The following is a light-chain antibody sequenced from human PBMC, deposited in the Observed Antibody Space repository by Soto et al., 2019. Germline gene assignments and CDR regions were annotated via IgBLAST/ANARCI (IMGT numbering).Light chain of an antibody. CDR1: QSISNR. CDR2: DAS. V-gene: IGKV1-5*01. CDR3: QHYGGTWT. J-gene: IGKJ1*01. Sequence: DIKMTQSPSTLSESVGYRATITCRASQSISNRLAWYQQKPGKAPNLLIYDASSLESGAQSRFSGSGSGTEFILTISSLQPDDFATYCRQHYGGTWTFGQGTKLDIK.